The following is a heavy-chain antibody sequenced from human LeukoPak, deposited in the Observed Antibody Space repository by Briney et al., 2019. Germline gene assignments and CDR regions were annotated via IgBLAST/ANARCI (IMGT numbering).Heavy chain of an antibody. CDR3: TRAPVRVAAVGKYFDF. CDR2: INHSGST. CDR1: GGSFSNYY. D-gene: IGHD6-13*01. J-gene: IGHJ4*02. V-gene: IGHV4-34*01. Sequence: SETLSLTCAVYGGSFSNYYWSWIRQPPGKGLEWIGEINHSGSTNYNPSLKSRLTISVDTSQKQFSLKLSSVTAADTAVYYCTRAPVRVAAVGKYFDFWGQGTLVIVSS.